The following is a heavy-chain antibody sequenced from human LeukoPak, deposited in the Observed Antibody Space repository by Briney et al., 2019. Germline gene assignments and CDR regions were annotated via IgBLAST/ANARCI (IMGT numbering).Heavy chain of an antibody. V-gene: IGHV3-23*01. Sequence: PGDSLRLSCAASGFDFNSYSITWVRQTPGTGLAWVCSISGRDGPTYFGDSVKGRFTISRDSSKRSVTLQMNGLTADDTAVYFCARGRNGGAADTWFDCWGQGTLVTVSS. CDR2: ISGRDGPT. J-gene: IGHJ4*02. CDR1: GFDFNSYS. D-gene: IGHD6-13*01. CDR3: ARGRNGGAADTWFDC.